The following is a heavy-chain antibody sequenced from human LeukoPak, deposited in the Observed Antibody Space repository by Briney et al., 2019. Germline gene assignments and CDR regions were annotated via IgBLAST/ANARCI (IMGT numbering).Heavy chain of an antibody. Sequence: GASVKVSCKASGYTFTGYYMHWVRQAPGQGLEWMGWINPNSGGTNYAQKFQGRVTMTRDTSISTAYMELSRLRSDDTAVYYCARVGGEAALEWFDPWGQGTLVTVSS. D-gene: IGHD6-6*01. CDR2: INPNSGGT. J-gene: IGHJ5*02. CDR3: ARVGGEAALEWFDP. V-gene: IGHV1-2*02. CDR1: GYTFTGYY.